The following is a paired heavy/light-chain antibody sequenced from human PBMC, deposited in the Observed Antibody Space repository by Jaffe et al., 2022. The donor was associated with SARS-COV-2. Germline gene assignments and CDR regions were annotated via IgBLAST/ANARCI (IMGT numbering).Light chain of an antibody. CDR2: DVN. J-gene: IGLJ1*01. CDR3: SSYTTSNPYV. Sequence: QSALTQPASVSGSLGQSITISCTGTSSDVGAYDFVSWYQEHPGEAPKLMIYDVNNRPSGVSNRFSGSKSGNTASLTISGLQPEDEADYYCSSYTTSNPYVFGTGTKVTVL. CDR1: SSDVGAYDF. V-gene: IGLV2-14*01.
Heavy chain of an antibody. CDR3: ARVAKAAPAWNYGMDV. J-gene: IGHJ6*02. CDR2: ITRSSTYM. CDR1: GFTYSTHR. Sequence: EVQLVESGGGLVKPGGSLRLSCAASGFTYSTHRMNWVRQAPGRGLEWVSSITRSSTYMFYADSVKGRFTISRDNAKNSLFLQMNSLRVEDTAVYYCARVAKAAPAWNYGMDVWGQGTTVTVSS. D-gene: IGHD6-13*01. V-gene: IGHV3-21*01.